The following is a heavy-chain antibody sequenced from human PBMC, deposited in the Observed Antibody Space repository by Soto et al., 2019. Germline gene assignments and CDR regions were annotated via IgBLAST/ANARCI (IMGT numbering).Heavy chain of an antibody. J-gene: IGHJ4*02. CDR3: AKALRDSGSYYYFDY. Sequence: VAVISYDGSNKYYADSVKGRFTISRDNSKNTLYLQMNSLRAEDTAAYYCAKALRDSGSYYYFDYWGQGTLVTVSS. D-gene: IGHD1-26*01. CDR2: ISYDGSNK. V-gene: IGHV3-30*18.